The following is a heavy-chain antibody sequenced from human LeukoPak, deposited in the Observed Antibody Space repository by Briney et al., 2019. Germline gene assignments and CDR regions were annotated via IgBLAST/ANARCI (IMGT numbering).Heavy chain of an antibody. CDR2: IYPGDSDT. CDR1: GYSFTSYW. Sequence: GESLKISCKGSGYSFTSYWIGWVRQMPGKGLEWMGIIYPGDSDTRYSPSFQGQVTISADKSISTAYLQWSSLKASDTAMYYCARQEEVQFRYQHNWFDPWGQGTLVTVSS. J-gene: IGHJ5*02. D-gene: IGHD2-2*01. V-gene: IGHV5-51*01. CDR3: ARQEEVQFRYQHNWFDP.